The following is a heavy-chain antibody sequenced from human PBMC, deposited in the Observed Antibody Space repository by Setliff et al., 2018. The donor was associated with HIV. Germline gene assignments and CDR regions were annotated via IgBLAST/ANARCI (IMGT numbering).Heavy chain of an antibody. CDR3: ARYYYGSGWERGTFDI. J-gene: IGHJ3*02. CDR1: GGSTSSGNYY. V-gene: IGHV4-61*02. CDR2: IYASGST. Sequence: SETLSLTCTVSGGSTSSGNYYWSWIRQPAGKGLEWIGRIYASGSTNYSPSLKSRVTISVDTSKNQFSLKLSSVTAADTAVYYCARYYYGSGWERGTFDIWGQGTMVTVSS. D-gene: IGHD3-10*01.